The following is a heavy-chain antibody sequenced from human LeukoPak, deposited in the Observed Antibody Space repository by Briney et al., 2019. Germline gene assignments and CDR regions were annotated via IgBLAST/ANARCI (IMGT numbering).Heavy chain of an antibody. CDR3: AKDEIEDSSGWYYFDY. CDR2: ISYDGSNK. V-gene: IGHV3-30*04. D-gene: IGHD6-19*01. J-gene: IGHJ4*02. CDR1: GFTFSSYA. Sequence: PGRSLRLSCAASGFTFSSYAMHWVRQAPGKGLEWVAVISYDGSNKCYADSVKGRFTISRDNSKNTLYLQMNGLRAEDTAVYYCAKDEIEDSSGWYYFDYWGQGTLVTVSS.